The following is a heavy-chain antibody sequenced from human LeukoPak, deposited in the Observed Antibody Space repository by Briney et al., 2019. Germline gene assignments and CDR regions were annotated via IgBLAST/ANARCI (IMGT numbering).Heavy chain of an antibody. CDR1: GYTLTTYD. CDR2: MDPNNGNT. V-gene: IGHV1-8*03. J-gene: IGHJ4*02. Sequence: GASVKVSCKASGYTLTTYDINWVRQAPGQGLEWMGWMDPNNGNTVYAHKFQGRVTITRNTSISTAYMELSSLRSEDTAVYYCARAPRPDYFDYWGQGTLVTVSS. CDR3: ARAPRPDYFDY.